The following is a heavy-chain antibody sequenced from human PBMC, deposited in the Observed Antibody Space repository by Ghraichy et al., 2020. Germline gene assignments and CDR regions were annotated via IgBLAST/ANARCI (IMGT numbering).Heavy chain of an antibody. CDR1: GFTFSSYS. CDR3: ARDLPHIGGSFYDY. CDR2: ISSSSSTI. Sequence: GGSLRLSCAASGFTFSSYSMNWVRQAPGKGLEWVSYISSSSSTIYYADSVKGRFTISRDNAKNSLYLQMNSLRAEDTAVYYCARDLPHIGGSFYDYWGQGTLVTVSS. D-gene: IGHD1-26*01. V-gene: IGHV3-48*04. J-gene: IGHJ4*02.